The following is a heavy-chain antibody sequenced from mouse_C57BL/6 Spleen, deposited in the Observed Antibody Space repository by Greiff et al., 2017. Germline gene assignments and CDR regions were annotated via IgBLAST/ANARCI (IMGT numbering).Heavy chain of an antibody. J-gene: IGHJ4*01. D-gene: IGHD3-2*02. V-gene: IGHV1-64*01. CDR3: ARGIDSSGLLAMDY. Sequence: QVQLQQPGAELVKPGASVKLSCKASGYTFTSYWMHWVKQRPGQGLEWIGMIHPNSGSTNYNEKFKSKATLTVDKSSRTAYMQLSSLTSEDSAVYYCARGIDSSGLLAMDYWGQGTSVTVSS. CDR1: GYTFTSYW. CDR2: IHPNSGST.